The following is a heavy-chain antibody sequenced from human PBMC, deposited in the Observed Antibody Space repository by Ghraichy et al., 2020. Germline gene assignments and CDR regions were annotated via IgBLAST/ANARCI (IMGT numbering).Heavy chain of an antibody. J-gene: IGHJ4*02. D-gene: IGHD3-22*01. CDR1: GYTFSKYA. CDR2: ISGSNGAST. CDR3: ARLGYDSNHNRRGDLDN. Sequence: GGSLRLSCAASGYTFSKYAMTWVRQAPGKGLEWVSDISGSNGASTNYADSVRGRFTISRDNSKNTLYLQMNSLRAEDTAVFYCARLGYDSNHNRRGDLDNWGQGTLVTVSS. V-gene: IGHV3-23*01.